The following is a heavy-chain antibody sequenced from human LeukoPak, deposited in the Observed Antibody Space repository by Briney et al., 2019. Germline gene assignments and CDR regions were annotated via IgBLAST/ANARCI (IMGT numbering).Heavy chain of an antibody. Sequence: PSETLSLTCTVSGGSVSGYYWSWIRQPPGKGLERIGRIYTSGSTNYSPSLKSRVTMSLDTSKNQFSLKLTSMTAADTAVYYCARGIYCSGNNCYYYYYYMDVWGKGTTVTVSS. D-gene: IGHD2-2*01. V-gene: IGHV4-4*07. CDR3: ARGIYCSGNNCYYYYYYMDV. CDR1: GGSVSGYY. CDR2: IYTSGST. J-gene: IGHJ6*03.